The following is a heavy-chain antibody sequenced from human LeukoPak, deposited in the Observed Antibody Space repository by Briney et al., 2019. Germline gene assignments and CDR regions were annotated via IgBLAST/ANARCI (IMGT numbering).Heavy chain of an antibody. Sequence: PGGSLRLSCAASGFSFSTYWMSWVRQAPGKGLEWVANIKQDGSEKYYVDSVKGRFTISRDNAQNPLYLQMNSLRAEDTAVYYCARDIVVVLAATARFDYWGQGTLVTVSP. D-gene: IGHD2-15*01. CDR3: ARDIVVVLAATARFDY. CDR2: IKQDGSEK. J-gene: IGHJ4*02. CDR1: GFSFSTYW. V-gene: IGHV3-7*05.